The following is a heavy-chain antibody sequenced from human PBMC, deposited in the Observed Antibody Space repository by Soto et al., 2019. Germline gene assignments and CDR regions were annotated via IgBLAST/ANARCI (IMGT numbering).Heavy chain of an antibody. CDR2: INPDNGNT. D-gene: IGHD2-15*01. V-gene: IGHV1-3*01. J-gene: IGHJ5*02. CDR3: ARGIATGQLDP. CDR1: GYTFTRYT. Sequence: QVQLVQSGAEVKKPGASVKISCKASGYTFTRYTMNWVRQAPGQRVEWMGWINPDNGNTRSSQKFQDRVIITRDTSASTAYMDRGSLRSEDTAVYYCARGIATGQLDPWGQGTLVTVSS.